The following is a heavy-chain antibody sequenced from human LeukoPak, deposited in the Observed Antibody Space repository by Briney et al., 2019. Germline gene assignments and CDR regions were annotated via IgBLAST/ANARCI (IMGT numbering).Heavy chain of an antibody. CDR2: INHSGST. D-gene: IGHD6-19*01. CDR1: GGSFSGYY. Sequence: PSETLSLTCAVYGGSFSGYYWSWIRQPPGKGLEWIGEINHSGSTNYNPSLKSRVTISVDTSKNQFSLRLSSVTAADTAVYYCARLLYSSGWYSAFDIWGQGTMVTVSS. CDR3: ARLLYSSGWYSAFDI. V-gene: IGHV4-34*01. J-gene: IGHJ3*02.